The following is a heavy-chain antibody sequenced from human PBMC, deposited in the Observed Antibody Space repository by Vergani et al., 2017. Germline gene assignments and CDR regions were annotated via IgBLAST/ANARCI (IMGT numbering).Heavy chain of an antibody. Sequence: QVQLVQSGAEVKKPGSSVKVSCKASGGTFSSYTISWVRQAPGQGLEWMGRIIPILGIANYAQKFQGRVTMTTDTSTSTAYMELSSLRSEDTAVYYCATGSKGGTIFGVVIPYGMDVWGQGTTVTVSS. D-gene: IGHD3-3*01. V-gene: IGHV1-69*02. CDR3: ATGSKGGTIFGVVIPYGMDV. CDR1: GGTFSSYT. CDR2: IIPILGIA. J-gene: IGHJ6*02.